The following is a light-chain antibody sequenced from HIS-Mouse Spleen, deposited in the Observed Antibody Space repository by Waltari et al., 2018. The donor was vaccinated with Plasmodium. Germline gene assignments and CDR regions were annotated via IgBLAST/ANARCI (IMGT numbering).Light chain of an antibody. Sequence: IVLTQSPGTLSLSPGERATLSCRASPSVSSSYLAWYQQKPGPAPRLLIYGASSRATGIPDRFSGSGSGTDFTLTISRLEPEDFAVYYCQQYGSSPLTFGGGTKVEIK. V-gene: IGKV3-20*01. CDR3: QQYGSSPLT. J-gene: IGKJ4*01. CDR2: GAS. CDR1: PSVSSSY.